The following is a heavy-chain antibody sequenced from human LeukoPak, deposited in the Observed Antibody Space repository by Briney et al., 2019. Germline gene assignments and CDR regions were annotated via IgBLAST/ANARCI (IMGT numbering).Heavy chain of an antibody. Sequence: KPSETLSLTCSVSGGSISSYYWSWIRQPPGKALEWIGYIYYTGSTKYSPSLKSRVTISVATSKKQFSLNLSSVTSADTAASYCARGPVRPWFDPLGQGTLVTVSS. CDR3: ARGPVRPWFDP. CDR2: IYYTGST. CDR1: GGSISSYY. V-gene: IGHV4-59*01. J-gene: IGHJ5*02.